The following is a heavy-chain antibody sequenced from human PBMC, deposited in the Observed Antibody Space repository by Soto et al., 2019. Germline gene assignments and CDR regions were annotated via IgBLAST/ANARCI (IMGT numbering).Heavy chain of an antibody. J-gene: IGHJ6*02. CDR1: GFTFSSYA. Sequence: QVQLVESGGGVVQPGRSLRLSCAASGFTFSSYAMHWVRQAPGKGLEWVAVISYDGSNKYYADSVKGRFTISRDNSTNTLYLQMNSLRAEDTAVYYCARAMGGLYYYYYGMDVWGQGTTVTVSS. CDR3: ARAMGGLYYYYYGMDV. D-gene: IGHD1-26*01. V-gene: IGHV3-30-3*01. CDR2: ISYDGSNK.